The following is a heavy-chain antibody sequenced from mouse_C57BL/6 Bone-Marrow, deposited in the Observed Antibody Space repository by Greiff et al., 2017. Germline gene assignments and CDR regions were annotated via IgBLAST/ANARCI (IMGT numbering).Heavy chain of an antibody. J-gene: IGHJ4*01. D-gene: IGHD1-1*01. Sequence: VQLQQSGPELVKPGASVKISCKASGYTFTDYYMNWVKQSHGKSLEWIGDINPNNGGTSYNQKCKGKATLTVDKSSSTAYMELRSLTSEASAVYYCASPLPREDYWGQGTSVTVSS. CDR2: INPNNGGT. CDR1: GYTFTDYY. CDR3: ASPLPREDY. V-gene: IGHV1-26*01.